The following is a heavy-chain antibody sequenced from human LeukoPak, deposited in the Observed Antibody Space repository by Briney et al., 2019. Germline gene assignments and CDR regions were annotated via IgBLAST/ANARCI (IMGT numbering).Heavy chain of an antibody. CDR2: IWYDGSNK. CDR3: AKDAYGGNSFGDY. D-gene: IGHD4-17*01. J-gene: IGHJ4*02. CDR1: GFTFSSYG. V-gene: IGHV3-30*02. Sequence: GGSLRLSCAASGFTFSSYGMHWVRQAPGKGLEWVAVIWYDGSNKYYADSVKGRFTISRDNSKNTLYLQMNSLRAEDTAVYYCAKDAYGGNSFGDYWGQGTLVTVSS.